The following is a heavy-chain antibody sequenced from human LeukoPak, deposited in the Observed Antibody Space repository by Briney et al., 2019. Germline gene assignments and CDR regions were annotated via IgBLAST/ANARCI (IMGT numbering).Heavy chain of an antibody. Sequence: SETLSLTCTVSGGSISSYYWSWIRQPPGKGLEWIGYIYTSGSTNYNPSLKSRVTISVDTSKNQFSLKLSSVTAADTAVYYCARPVYDGKSWWFDPLGPGNPGHRLL. CDR3: ARPVYDGKSWWFDP. CDR1: GGSISSYY. D-gene: IGHD3-16*01. J-gene: IGHJ5*02. V-gene: IGHV4-4*09. CDR2: IYTSGST.